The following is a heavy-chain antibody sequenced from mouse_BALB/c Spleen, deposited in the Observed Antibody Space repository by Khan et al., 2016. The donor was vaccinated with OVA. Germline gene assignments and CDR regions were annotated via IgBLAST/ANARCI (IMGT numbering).Heavy chain of an antibody. D-gene: IGHD1-1*01. Sequence: EVQLQESGPGLVKPSQSLSLTCTVTGYSITSDYAWDWIRQFPGNKLEWIGYISYGGSTSYNPSLKSRISITRDTSKNQFFLQLNSVTTEDTATXYGAEKNNYGYAMDYWGQGTSVTVSS. CDR3: AEKNNYGYAMDY. V-gene: IGHV3-2*02. CDR1: GYSITSDYA. J-gene: IGHJ4*01. CDR2: ISYGGST.